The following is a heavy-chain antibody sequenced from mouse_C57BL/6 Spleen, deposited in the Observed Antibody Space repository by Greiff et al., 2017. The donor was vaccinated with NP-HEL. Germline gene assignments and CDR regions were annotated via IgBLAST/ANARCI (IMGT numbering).Heavy chain of an antibody. D-gene: IGHD2-1*01. V-gene: IGHV1-55*01. Sequence: QVQLQQSGAELVKPGASVKMSCKASGYTFTSYWITWVKQRPGQGLEWIGDLYPGSGSTNYNEKFKSKATLTADTSSSTAYMQLSSLTSEDSAVYYCARDGNYFDYWGQGTTLTVSS. CDR1: GYTFTSYW. J-gene: IGHJ2*01. CDR2: LYPGSGST. CDR3: ARDGNYFDY.